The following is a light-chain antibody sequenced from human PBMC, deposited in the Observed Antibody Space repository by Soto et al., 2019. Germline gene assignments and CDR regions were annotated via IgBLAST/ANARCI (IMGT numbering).Light chain of an antibody. CDR1: QSVSSSY. Sequence: EIVLTQSPGTLSLSPWERATLSCRASQSVSSSYLAWYQQKPGQAPRLLIYGTSSRATGIPDRFSGSGSGTDFTLTISSLQPEDVATYYCQEYDSAPLTFGPGTKVDIK. CDR3: QEYDSAPLT. J-gene: IGKJ3*01. V-gene: IGKV3-20*01. CDR2: GTS.